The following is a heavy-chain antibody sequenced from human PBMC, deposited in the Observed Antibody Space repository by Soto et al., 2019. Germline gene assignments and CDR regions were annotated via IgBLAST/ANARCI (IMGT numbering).Heavy chain of an antibody. D-gene: IGHD2-2*01. CDR2: ISAYNGNT. CDR1: GYTFSSYG. Sequence: ASVKVSCKASGYTFSSYGISWVRQAPGQGLERMGWISAYNGNTKYAQKIQGRVTMTTDTSTSTAYMELRSLRSNDTAVYYCAMRYCISTSCSYYDAFDIWGQGTMVTVSS. CDR3: AMRYCISTSCSYYDAFDI. V-gene: IGHV1-18*01. J-gene: IGHJ3*02.